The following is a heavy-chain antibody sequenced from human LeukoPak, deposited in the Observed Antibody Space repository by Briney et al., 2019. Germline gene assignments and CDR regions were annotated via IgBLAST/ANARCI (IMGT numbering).Heavy chain of an antibody. V-gene: IGHV3-53*01. D-gene: IGHD3-22*01. CDR2: IYSGGST. CDR3: AKGTGYCDSSGYDPFDI. Sequence: GGSLRLSCAASGVTVSSNYMSWVRQAPGKGLEWVSVIYSGGSTHYADSVKGRFTISRDNSKNTLYLQMNSLRAEDTAVYYCAKGTGYCDSSGYDPFDIWGQGTMVTVSS. J-gene: IGHJ3*02. CDR1: GVTVSSNY.